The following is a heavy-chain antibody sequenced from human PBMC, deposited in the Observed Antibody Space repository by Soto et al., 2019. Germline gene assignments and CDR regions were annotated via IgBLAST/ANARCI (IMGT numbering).Heavy chain of an antibody. CDR3: AILRFLEWLSIDYYGMDV. J-gene: IGHJ6*02. CDR2: IDPSDSYT. Sequence: GESLKISCKGSGYGFTSYWISWVRQMPGKGLEWMGRIDPSDSYTNYSPSFQGHVTISADKSISTAYLQWSSLKASDTAMYYCAILRFLEWLSIDYYGMDVWGQGTTVTVSS. CDR1: GYGFTSYW. V-gene: IGHV5-10-1*01. D-gene: IGHD3-3*01.